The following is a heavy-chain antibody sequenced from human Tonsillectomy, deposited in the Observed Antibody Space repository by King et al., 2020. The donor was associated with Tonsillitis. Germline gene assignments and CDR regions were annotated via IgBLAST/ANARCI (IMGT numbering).Heavy chain of an antibody. Sequence: VQLVESGAEVRKPGASVKVSCKASGYTFSSHGISWVRQAPGQGLEWMGWISANNGNTNYEQKLQGRVTMTTDTSTSTAYMELRGLRSDDTAVYYCAREVYYYDSSGYYSISALDYWGQGTLVTVSS. J-gene: IGHJ4*02. CDR1: GYTFSSHG. V-gene: IGHV1-18*01. CDR3: AREVYYYDSSGYYSISALDY. D-gene: IGHD3-22*01. CDR2: ISANNGNT.